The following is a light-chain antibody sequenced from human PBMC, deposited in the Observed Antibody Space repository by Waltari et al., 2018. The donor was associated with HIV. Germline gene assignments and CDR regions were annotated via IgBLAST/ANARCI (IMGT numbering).Light chain of an antibody. CDR3: QQSDTLWT. Sequence: IQMTKSPSSLSSYVGHTFTITCQASHDIKKHLNWYQQKPGEAPKILISEASNLEMGVPSRFSGTGSGRDFSLTISSLQPEDVATYYCQQSDTLWTFGQGTKVE. J-gene: IGKJ1*01. CDR2: EAS. CDR1: HDIKKH. V-gene: IGKV1-33*01.